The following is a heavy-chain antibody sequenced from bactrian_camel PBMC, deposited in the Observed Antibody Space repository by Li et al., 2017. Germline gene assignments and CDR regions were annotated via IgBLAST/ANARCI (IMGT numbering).Heavy chain of an antibody. CDR1: GRPQDRWC. V-gene: IGHV3S1*01. J-gene: IGHJ4*01. Sequence: HVQLVESGGGSVQAGGSLRLSCAAQGRPQDRWCMGWFRQAPGKGVEWVAVIDGGSSYREDADSVKGRFTISRDNAKNALYLQLNSLKIDDTGMYFCATVITDGYWGQGTQVTVS. CDR2: IDGGSSYR. CDR3: ATVITDGY. D-gene: IGHD1*01.